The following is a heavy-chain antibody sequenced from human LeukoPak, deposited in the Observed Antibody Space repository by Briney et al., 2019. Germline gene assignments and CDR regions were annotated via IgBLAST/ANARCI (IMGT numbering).Heavy chain of an antibody. CDR3: AREAAGADY. CDR1: GYSISSGYY. CDR2: IYTSGST. D-gene: IGHD6-13*01. V-gene: IGHV4-61*02. Sequence: SETLSLTCAVSGYSISSGYYWSWIRQPAGKGLEWIGRIYTSGSTNYNPSLKSRVTISVDTSKNQFSLKLSSVTAADTAVYYCAREAAGADYWGQGTLVTVSS. J-gene: IGHJ4*02.